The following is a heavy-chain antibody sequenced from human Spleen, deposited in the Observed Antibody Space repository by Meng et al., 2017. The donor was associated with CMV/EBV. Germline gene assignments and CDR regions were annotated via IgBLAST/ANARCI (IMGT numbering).Heavy chain of an antibody. CDR2: VSYTGST. D-gene: IGHD3-22*01. CDR1: GVSVSSSSVY. CDR3: ARRHDSSGPFDF. Sequence: CTVSGVSVSSSSVYWTWIRQAPGKGLEWIGDVSYTGSTEYSPSLKSRVTVSLDTSENQFSLKLTSVTAADTAVYYCARRHDSSGPFDFWGQGTLVTVSS. V-gene: IGHV4-61*01. J-gene: IGHJ4*02.